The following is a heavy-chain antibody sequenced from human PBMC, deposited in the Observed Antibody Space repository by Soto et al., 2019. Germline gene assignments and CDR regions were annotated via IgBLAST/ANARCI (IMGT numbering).Heavy chain of an antibody. CDR3: ARWRTYCYLTNCPPEQMDV. D-gene: IGHD3-16*02. CDR1: GFTFSGYA. J-gene: IGHJ6*04. V-gene: IGHV3-23*01. Sequence: GGSLRLSCATSGFTFSGYAMNWVRQAPGKGLEWVSGISNSGGTTYYADSVKGRFAISRDNSKNTVFLQMNNLRAEDTALYYCARWRTYCYLTNCPPEQMDVWGKGTKVTVSS. CDR2: ISNSGGTT.